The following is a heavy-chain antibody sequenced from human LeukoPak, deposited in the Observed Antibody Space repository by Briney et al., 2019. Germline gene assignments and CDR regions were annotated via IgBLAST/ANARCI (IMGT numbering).Heavy chain of an antibody. CDR2: IHYSGTT. CDR1: GGSISTYD. J-gene: IGHJ4*02. CDR3: SRMGGYSRSATH. V-gene: IGHV4-59*12. D-gene: IGHD5-12*01. Sequence: SETLSLTCTVSGGSISTYDWSWIRQPPGKGLEWIGYIHYSGTTNYNPSLKNRVTISLDTSKNQFSLNLSSVTASDTAVYSGSRMGGYSRSATHWGEGTLVTVSS.